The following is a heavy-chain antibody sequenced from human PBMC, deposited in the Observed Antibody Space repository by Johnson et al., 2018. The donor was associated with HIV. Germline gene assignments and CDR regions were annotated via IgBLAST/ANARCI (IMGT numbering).Heavy chain of an antibody. CDR3: AKGGSLTQDAPFDI. Sequence: VQLVESGGGLVQPGDSLRLSCAASGFALSGYWMHWVRQVSGKGLEWVSHINRDGSIINYADSVKGRFTSSRDNANNTLHLQMNFVRAEDMALYYCAKGGSLTQDAPFDIWGQGTMVTVSS. CDR1: GFALSGYW. CDR2: INRDGSII. V-gene: IGHV3-74*01. J-gene: IGHJ3*02. D-gene: IGHD1-14*01.